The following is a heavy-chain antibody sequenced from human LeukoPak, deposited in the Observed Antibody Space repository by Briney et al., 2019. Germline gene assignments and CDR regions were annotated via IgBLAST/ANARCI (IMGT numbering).Heavy chain of an antibody. CDR1: GGSISSYY. V-gene: IGHV4-59*01. Sequence: SETLSLTCTVSGGSISSYYWSWIRQPPGKGLEWIGYIYYSGSANYNPSLKSRVTISVDTSKNQFSLKLSSVTAADTAVYYCARGSLFDYWGQGTLVTVSS. J-gene: IGHJ4*02. CDR2: IYYSGSA. CDR3: ARGSLFDY.